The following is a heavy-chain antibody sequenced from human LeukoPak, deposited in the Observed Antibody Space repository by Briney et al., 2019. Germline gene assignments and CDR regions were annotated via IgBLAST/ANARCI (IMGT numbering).Heavy chain of an antibody. CDR1: GFTFSSYA. V-gene: IGHV3-30-3*01. CDR2: ISYDGSNK. D-gene: IGHD3-10*01. CDR3: AKDIGGYSGTFDY. J-gene: IGHJ4*02. Sequence: GGSLRLSCAASGFTFSSYAMHWVRQAPGKGLEWVAVISYDGSNKYYADSVKGRFTISRDNAKNSLYLQMSSLIAEDTALYYCAKDIGGYSGTFDYWGQGTLVTVSS.